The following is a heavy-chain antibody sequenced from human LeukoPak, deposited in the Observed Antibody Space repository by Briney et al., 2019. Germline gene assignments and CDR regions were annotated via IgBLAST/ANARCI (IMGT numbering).Heavy chain of an antibody. CDR1: GYTFTSYD. J-gene: IGHJ4*02. CDR3: ARGRAQKNIAAAAKGVGFDY. CDR2: VNPNSGNT. V-gene: IGHV1-8*01. D-gene: IGHD6-13*01. Sequence: ASVKVSCKASGYTFTSYDINWVRQANGQGLEWMGWVNPNSGNTGYAQKFQGRVTMTRNTSISTAYMELSSLRSEDTAVYYCARGRAQKNIAAAAKGVGFDYWGQGTLVTVSS.